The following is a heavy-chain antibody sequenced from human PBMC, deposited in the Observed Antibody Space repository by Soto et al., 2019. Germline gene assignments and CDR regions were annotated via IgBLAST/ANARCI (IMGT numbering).Heavy chain of an antibody. J-gene: IGHJ4*02. Sequence: ASVKVSCKASGYTFSSYYMHWVRQAPGQGPEWMGIINPRGGVTTYSQKFQGRVTMTRDTSTSTAYMELSSLRAEDTAVYYCAKDQVWPSWQFSWGQGTLVTVSS. CDR1: GYTFSSYY. V-gene: IGHV1-46*01. CDR2: INPRGGVT. CDR3: AKDQVWPSWQFS. D-gene: IGHD2-8*01.